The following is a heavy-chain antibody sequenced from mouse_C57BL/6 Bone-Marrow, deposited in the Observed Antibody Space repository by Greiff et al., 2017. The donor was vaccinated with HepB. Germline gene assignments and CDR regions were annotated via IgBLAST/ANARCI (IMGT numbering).Heavy chain of an antibody. CDR1: GFTFSDYG. V-gene: IGHV5-17*01. CDR3: AAIYYYGSSYLYWYFDV. Sequence: EVHLVESGGGLVKPGGSLKLSCAASGFTFSDYGMHWVRQAPEKGLEWVAYISSGSSTIYYADTVKGRFTISRDNAKNTLFLQMTSLRSEDTAMYYCAAIYYYGSSYLYWYFDVWGTGTTVTVSS. D-gene: IGHD1-1*01. J-gene: IGHJ1*03. CDR2: ISSGSSTI.